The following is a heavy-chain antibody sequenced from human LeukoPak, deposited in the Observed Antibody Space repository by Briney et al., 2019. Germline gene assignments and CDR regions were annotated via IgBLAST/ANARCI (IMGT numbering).Heavy chain of an antibody. CDR3: AKDPTVYGSGSYYFGY. CDR1: GFTFSSYS. CDR2: ISSSSSYI. Sequence: GGSLRLSCAASGFTFSSYSMNWVRQAPGKGLEWVSSISSSSSYIYYADSVKGRFTISRDNSKNTLYLQMNSLRAEDTAVYYCAKDPTVYGSGSYYFGYWGQGTLVTVSS. D-gene: IGHD3-10*01. V-gene: IGHV3-21*04. J-gene: IGHJ4*02.